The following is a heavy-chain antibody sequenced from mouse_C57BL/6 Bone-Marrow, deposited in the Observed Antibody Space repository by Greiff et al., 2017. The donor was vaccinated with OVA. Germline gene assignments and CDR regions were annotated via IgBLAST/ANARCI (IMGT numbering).Heavy chain of an antibody. CDR1: GYTFPDYY. D-gene: IGHD1-1*01. Sequence: VQGVESGAELVRPGASVKLSCKASGYTFPDYYLNWVKQRPGQGLEWIARIYPGSGNTYYNEKLKGQAIMTAAKSSSTAYMQRSSLTSEDAAVYFCARNYHWGQGTTLTVSS. J-gene: IGHJ2*01. V-gene: IGHV1-76*01. CDR2: IYPGSGNT. CDR3: ARNYH.